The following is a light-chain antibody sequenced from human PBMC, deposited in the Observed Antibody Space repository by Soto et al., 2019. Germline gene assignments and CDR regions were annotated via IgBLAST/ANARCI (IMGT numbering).Light chain of an antibody. CDR3: QQYGSSPPLT. V-gene: IGKV3-20*01. J-gene: IGKJ4*01. CDR2: GAS. CDR1: QSVSSNY. Sequence: EIVLTQSPGTLSLSPGERATLSCRASQSVSSNYLAWYQQKPGEAPRLLIYGASSRATGIPDRFTGSGSGTAFTLTISRLEPEDFALYYCQQYGSSPPLTFGGGTKVEIK.